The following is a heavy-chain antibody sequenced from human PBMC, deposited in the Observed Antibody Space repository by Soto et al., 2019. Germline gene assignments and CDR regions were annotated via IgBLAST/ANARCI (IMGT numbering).Heavy chain of an antibody. CDR2: ISTSGGTT. CDR1: GFTFSNFD. CDR3: ATWTAAPAH. D-gene: IGHD6-13*01. Sequence: LRLSCAASGFTFSNFDMSWVRQAPGKRLEWVSGISTSGGTTYYAASVKGRFTSSRDNSKNTLYLQMTTLRAEDTAVYDCATWTAAPAHWGKGTLVTVSS. V-gene: IGHV3-23*01. J-gene: IGHJ1*01.